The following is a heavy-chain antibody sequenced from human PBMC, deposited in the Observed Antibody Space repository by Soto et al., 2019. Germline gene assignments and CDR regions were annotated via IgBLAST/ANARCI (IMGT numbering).Heavy chain of an antibody. CDR1: GDSVSSNSAA. D-gene: IGHD3-10*01. CDR3: ARARGSYYGSGSFYYYGMDV. J-gene: IGHJ6*02. V-gene: IGHV6-1*01. Sequence: SQTLSLTCAISGDSVSSNSAAWNWIRQSPSRGLEWLGRTYYRSKWYNDYAVSVKSRITINPDTSKNQFSLQLNSVTPEDTAVYYCARARGSYYGSGSFYYYGMDVWGQGTTVTV. CDR2: TYYRSKWYN.